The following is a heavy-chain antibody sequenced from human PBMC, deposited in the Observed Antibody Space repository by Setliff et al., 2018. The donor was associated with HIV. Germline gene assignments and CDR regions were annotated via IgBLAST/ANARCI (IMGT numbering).Heavy chain of an antibody. CDR1: GFSLNTSGVG. CDR3: AHTGKDPVWGSGILGRYFFDR. J-gene: IGHJ4*02. Sequence: SGPTLVNPTHTLTLTCSFSGFSLNTSGVGVAWIRQPPGKALEWLALIFWDDDKRYSPLLKTRLTIAKDTSKNLVVLTMTNMDPVDTATYFFAHTGKDPVWGSGILGRYFFDRWGQGTLVTVSS. V-gene: IGHV2-5*02. D-gene: IGHD3-10*01. CDR2: IFWDDDK.